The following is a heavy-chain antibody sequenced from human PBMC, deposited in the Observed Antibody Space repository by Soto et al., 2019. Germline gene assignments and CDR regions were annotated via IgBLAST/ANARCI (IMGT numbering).Heavy chain of an antibody. D-gene: IGHD1-26*01. CDR3: ARARVGAGAEYFQH. CDR2: INPGGGST. V-gene: IGHV1-46*01. J-gene: IGHJ1*01. CDR1: GCTFTSSA. Sequence: GAPVKVSCKASGCTFTSSAMQWVRQARGQGLEWIGMINPGGGSTSYAQKFQGRVTMTRDTSTSTVYMELSSLRSEDTAVYYCARARVGAGAEYFQHWGQGTLVTVSS.